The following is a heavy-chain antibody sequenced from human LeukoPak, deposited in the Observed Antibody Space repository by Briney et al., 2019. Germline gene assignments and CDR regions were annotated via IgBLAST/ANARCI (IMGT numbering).Heavy chain of an antibody. D-gene: IGHD3-22*01. CDR2: IYDIGST. Sequence: SVRQAPGKGLEWGGSIYDIGSTYYNPPLKSRVTISADTSKNQFPLKLSSATAAHTAVYCCAGGDYYDSSGYYRVSDAFDIWGQGTMVTVSS. CDR3: AGGDYYDSSGYYRVSDAFDI. J-gene: IGHJ3*02. V-gene: IGHV4-39*06.